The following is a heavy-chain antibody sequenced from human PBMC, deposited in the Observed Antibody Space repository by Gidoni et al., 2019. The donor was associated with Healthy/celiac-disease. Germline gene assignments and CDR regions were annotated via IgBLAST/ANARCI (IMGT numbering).Heavy chain of an antibody. CDR3: ARLDNIVVVVAATGAFDI. CDR2: IYYSGST. V-gene: IGHV4-39*01. J-gene: IGHJ3*02. Sequence: QLQLQESGPGLVKPSETLSLTCTVSGCSISSSSYYWGWIRQPPGKGLEWIGSIYYSGSTYYNPSLKSRVTISVDTSKNQFSLKLSSVTAADTAVYYCARLDNIVVVVAATGAFDIWGQVTMVTVSS. D-gene: IGHD2-15*01. CDR1: GCSISSSSYY.